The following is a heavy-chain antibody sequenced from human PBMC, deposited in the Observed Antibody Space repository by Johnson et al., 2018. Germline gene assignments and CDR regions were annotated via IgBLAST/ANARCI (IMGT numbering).Heavy chain of an antibody. Sequence: QVQLVQSGGCVVQPGRSXRLSCAASGFNVTNYPMHWVRQAPGKGLEWVAVISNDGYNEDSANSVKGRFTISRDNSKNNLYLQMSSLRVEDTAVYLCARTTRGAFDLWGQGTMVTVS. CDR1: GFNVTNYP. J-gene: IGHJ3*01. V-gene: IGHV3-30*14. CDR2: ISNDGYNE. D-gene: IGHD4-17*01. CDR3: ARTTRGAFDL.